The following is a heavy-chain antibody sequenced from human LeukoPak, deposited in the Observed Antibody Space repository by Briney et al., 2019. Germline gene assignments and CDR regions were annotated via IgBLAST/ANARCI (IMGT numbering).Heavy chain of an antibody. CDR3: ARDVLVLMTTVPALDY. Sequence: GASVKVSCKASGYTVTSYGISWVRQAPGQGLEWMGWISAYNGNTNYAQKLQGRVTMTTDTSTSTAYMELRSLRSDDTAVYYCARDVLVLMTTVPALDYWGQGTLVTVSS. J-gene: IGHJ4*02. D-gene: IGHD4-11*01. CDR2: ISAYNGNT. CDR1: GYTVTSYG. V-gene: IGHV1-18*01.